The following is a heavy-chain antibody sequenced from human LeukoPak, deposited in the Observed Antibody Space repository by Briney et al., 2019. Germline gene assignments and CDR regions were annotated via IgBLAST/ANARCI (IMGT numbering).Heavy chain of an antibody. CDR3: ASRPYYYDISGILDYYYGMDV. J-gene: IGHJ6*02. V-gene: IGHV1-46*01. Sequence: ASVKVSCKASGYTFTSYYMHWVRQAPGQGLEWMGIINPSGGSTSYAQKFQGRVTMTRDTSTSTVYMELSSLRSEDTAVYYCASRPYYYDISGILDYYYGMDVWGQGTTVTVSS. CDR1: GYTFTSYY. CDR2: INPSGGST. D-gene: IGHD3-22*01.